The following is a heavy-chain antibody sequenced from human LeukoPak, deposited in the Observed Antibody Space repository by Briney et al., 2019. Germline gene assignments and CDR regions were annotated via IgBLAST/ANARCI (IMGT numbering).Heavy chain of an antibody. D-gene: IGHD2-8*01. CDR1: GGSISSGSYY. J-gene: IGHJ2*01. V-gene: IGHV4-61*02. CDR3: ACELNVMVNAYWYFDV. Sequence: SETLSLTCTVSGGSISSGSYYWSWMRQAAGKGLEWIGRIYTSGSTNSNPSLKSRVTISVDTSKNQLSLNLSSVTAADTAVYYSACELNVMVNAYWYFDVRGRRILVSVSS. CDR2: IYTSGST.